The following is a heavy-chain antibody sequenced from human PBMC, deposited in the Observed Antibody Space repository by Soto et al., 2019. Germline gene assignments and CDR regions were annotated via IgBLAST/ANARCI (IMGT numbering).Heavy chain of an antibody. J-gene: IGHJ2*01. D-gene: IGHD3-9*01. CDR1: GFTFSSHN. V-gene: IGHV3-21*01. CDR3: ARRQEDYGPLTGYYRRYFDL. CDR2: ISSSSSYR. Sequence: PGGSLRLSCVASGFTFSSHNMNWVRQAPGKGLEWVSSISSSSSYRDYADSVKGRFATSRDNAKNSLYLQMNSLRAEDTALYYCARRQEDYGPLTGYYRRYFDLWGRGTLVTVAS.